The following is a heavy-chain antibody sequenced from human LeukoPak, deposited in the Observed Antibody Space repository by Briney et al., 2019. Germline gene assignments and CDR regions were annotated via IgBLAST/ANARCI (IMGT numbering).Heavy chain of an antibody. CDR2: ISAYNGNT. V-gene: IGHV1-18*01. J-gene: IGHJ6*03. CDR3: ARGAYYGSGSYYNYYYYYMDV. D-gene: IGHD3-10*01. CDR1: GYTFTSYG. Sequence: ASVKVSCKASGYTFTSYGISWVRQAPGQGLEWMGWISAYNGNTNYAQKLQGRVTMTTDTSTSTAYMELRSLRSDDTAVYYCARGAYYGSGSYYNYYYYYMDVWGKGTTVTVSS.